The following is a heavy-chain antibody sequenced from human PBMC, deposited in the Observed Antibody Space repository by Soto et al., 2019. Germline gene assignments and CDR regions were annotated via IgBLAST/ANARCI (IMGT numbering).Heavy chain of an antibody. V-gene: IGHV3-74*01. D-gene: IGHD2-15*01. J-gene: IGHJ6*02. CDR1: GFTFSSYW. CDR3: ARDLVEGDCSGGSCYSYYYGMDV. Sequence: GGSLRLSCAASGFTFSSYWMHWVRQAPGKGLVWVSRINSDGSSTSYADSVKGRFTISRDNAKNTLYLQMNSLRAEDTAVYYCARDLVEGDCSGGSCYSYYYGMDVWGQGTTVTVSS. CDR2: INSDGSST.